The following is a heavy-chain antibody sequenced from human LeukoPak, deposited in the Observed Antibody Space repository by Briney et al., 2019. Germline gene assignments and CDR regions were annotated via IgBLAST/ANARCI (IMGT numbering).Heavy chain of an antibody. CDR3: ARVPVVAATEDY. Sequence: ETGGSLRLSCAASGFTFSSYSMNWVRQAPGKGLEWVSSISSSSSYIYYADSVKGRFTISRDNAKNSLYLQMNSLRAEDTAVYYCARVPVVAATEDYWGQGTLVTVSS. D-gene: IGHD2-15*01. CDR2: ISSSSSYI. J-gene: IGHJ4*02. CDR1: GFTFSSYS. V-gene: IGHV3-21*01.